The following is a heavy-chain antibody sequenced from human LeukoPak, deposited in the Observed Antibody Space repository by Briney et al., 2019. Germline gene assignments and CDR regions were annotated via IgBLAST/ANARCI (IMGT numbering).Heavy chain of an antibody. CDR2: INHSGST. D-gene: IGHD6-13*01. Sequence: TSETLCLTCAVYGGSFSGYYWSWIRQPPGKGLEWIGEINHSGSTNYNPSLKSRVTISVDTSKNQFSLKLSSVTAADTAVYYCARGLLGSSSWHGDWFDPWGQGTLVTVSS. CDR1: GGSFSGYY. CDR3: ARGLLGSSSWHGDWFDP. V-gene: IGHV4-34*01. J-gene: IGHJ5*02.